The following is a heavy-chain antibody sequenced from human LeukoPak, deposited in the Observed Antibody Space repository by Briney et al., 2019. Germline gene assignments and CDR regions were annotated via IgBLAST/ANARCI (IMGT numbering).Heavy chain of an antibody. CDR2: IYPGGSDT. CDR3: ARHGLSNGWFTFDY. V-gene: IGHV5-51*01. J-gene: IGHJ4*02. Sequence: GESLKISCKGSGYILINYWIVWVRQMPGKGLEWMGIIYPGGSDTRYSPSFQGQVTISADRSTSTAYLQWSSLEVSDTAMYYCARHGLSNGWFTFDYWGQRTLVTVSS. D-gene: IGHD6-13*01. CDR1: GYILINYW.